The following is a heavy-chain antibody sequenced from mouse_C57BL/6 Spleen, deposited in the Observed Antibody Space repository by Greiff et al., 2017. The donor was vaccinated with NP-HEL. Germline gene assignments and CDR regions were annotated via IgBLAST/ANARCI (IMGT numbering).Heavy chain of an antibody. CDR3: AREGDYYGSPYFDY. CDR1: GYTFTSYG. V-gene: IGHV1-81*01. CDR2: IYPRSGNT. Sequence: VQLQQSGAELARPGASVKLSCKASGYTFTSYGISWVKQRTGQGLEWIGEIYPRSGNTYYNEKFKGKATLTADKSSSTAYMELRSLTSEDSAVYFCAREGDYYGSPYFDYWGQGTTLTVSS. J-gene: IGHJ2*01. D-gene: IGHD1-1*01.